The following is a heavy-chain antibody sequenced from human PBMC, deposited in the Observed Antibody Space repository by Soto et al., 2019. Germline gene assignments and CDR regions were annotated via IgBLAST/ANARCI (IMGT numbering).Heavy chain of an antibody. Sequence: GGSLRLACAASGFTFSSYSMNWVRQAPGKGLEWVSSISSSSSYIYYADSVKGRFTISRDNAKNSLYLQMNSLRAEDTAVYYCARDVITTIVPASFDIWGQGTMVTVSS. V-gene: IGHV3-21*01. CDR3: ARDVITTIVPASFDI. CDR1: GFTFSSYS. D-gene: IGHD3-22*01. J-gene: IGHJ3*02. CDR2: ISSSSSYI.